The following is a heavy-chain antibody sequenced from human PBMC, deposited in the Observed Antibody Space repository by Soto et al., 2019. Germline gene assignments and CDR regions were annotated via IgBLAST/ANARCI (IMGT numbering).Heavy chain of an antibody. V-gene: IGHV3-23*01. CDR1: GFTFSTYA. CDR2: ISSNGRT. D-gene: IGHD1-26*01. CDR3: AKWLRSGSYYCDY. Sequence: PGGSLRLSCAASGFTFSTYAMSWVRQAPGKGLEWISLISSNGRTYYADSVTGRFTISRDNSQNTGSLQMNSLRAEDTAAYYCAKWLRSGSYYCDYWGQGALGTVS. J-gene: IGHJ4*02.